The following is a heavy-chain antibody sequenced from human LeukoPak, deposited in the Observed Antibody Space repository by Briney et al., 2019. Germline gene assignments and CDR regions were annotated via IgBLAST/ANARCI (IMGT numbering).Heavy chain of an antibody. CDR3: TRNSGWYGLS. J-gene: IGHJ1*01. Sequence: GGSLGLSCATSGFTFTTFWMHWVRQAPGKGLVWVSRINHDGSSTNYADSVKGRFTISRDNSNNTLFLHLNSLRGEDTAVYYCTRNSGWYGLSWGQGTLVTVSS. CDR1: GFTFTTFW. D-gene: IGHD6-19*01. CDR2: INHDGSST. V-gene: IGHV3-74*01.